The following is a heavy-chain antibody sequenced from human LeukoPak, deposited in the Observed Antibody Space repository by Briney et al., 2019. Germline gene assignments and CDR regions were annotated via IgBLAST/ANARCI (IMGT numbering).Heavy chain of an antibody. D-gene: IGHD3-16*02. Sequence: GESLKISCKGSGYSFTSYWIGWVRKMPGKGLEWMGIIYPGDSDTRYSPSFQGQVTISADKSISTAYLQWSSLKASDTAMYYYARESYVWGSYRCSYDYWGQGTLVTVSS. CDR1: GYSFTSYW. J-gene: IGHJ4*02. CDR3: ARESYVWGSYRCSYDY. CDR2: IYPGDSDT. V-gene: IGHV5-51*01.